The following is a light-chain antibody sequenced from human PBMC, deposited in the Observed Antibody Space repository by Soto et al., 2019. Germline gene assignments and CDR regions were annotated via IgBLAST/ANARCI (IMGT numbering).Light chain of an antibody. Sequence: EIVMTQSPATLSVSPGEGATVSCRASQSVSSHLAWYQHKPGQAPRLLFYDASTRATGIPARFSGSGSGTEFTLTISSLQSEDFATYYCQQSYSTPLTFGGGTKVDIK. CDR1: QSVSSH. V-gene: IGKV3-15*01. J-gene: IGKJ4*01. CDR2: DAS. CDR3: QQSYSTPLT.